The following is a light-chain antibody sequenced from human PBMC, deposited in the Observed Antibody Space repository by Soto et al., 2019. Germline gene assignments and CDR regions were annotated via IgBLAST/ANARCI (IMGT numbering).Light chain of an antibody. CDR3: QTWGAGFRV. Sequence: QPVLAQSPSASSFLGASVKLTGTLSSWHSTYAIAWHQQHPEKGPRYLMKLDSDGSHSKGDGIPDRFSGSSSGAERYLTISSLQSEDEADYYCQTWGAGFRVFGGGTKVTVL. CDR2: LDSDGSH. J-gene: IGLJ2*01. CDR1: SWHSTYA. V-gene: IGLV4-69*02.